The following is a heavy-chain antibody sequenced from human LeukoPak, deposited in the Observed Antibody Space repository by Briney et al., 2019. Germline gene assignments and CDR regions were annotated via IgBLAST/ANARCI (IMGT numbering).Heavy chain of an antibody. J-gene: IGHJ4*02. Sequence: PSETLSLTCTVSGGSISSYYWSWIRQPPGKGLEWIGYIYYSGSTNYNPSLKSRVTISVDTSKNQFSLKLSSVTAAATAVYYCARSFPRAAAGNDYWGQGTLVTVSS. D-gene: IGHD6-13*01. CDR1: GGSISSYY. V-gene: IGHV4-59*01. CDR3: ARSFPRAAAGNDY. CDR2: IYYSGST.